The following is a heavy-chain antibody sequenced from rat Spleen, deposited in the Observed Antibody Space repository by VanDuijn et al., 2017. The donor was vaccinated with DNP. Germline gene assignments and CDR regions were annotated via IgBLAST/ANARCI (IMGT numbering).Heavy chain of an antibody. V-gene: IGHV5-25*01. CDR2: ISISGSKT. Sequence: EVQLVESGGGLVQPGRSLKLSCEASGFIFSNYYMAWVRQAPKGGLEWVATISISGSKTSYSDSVKGRFTISRDNAKSCLYLQMNSLKSEDTAIYFCTRYSSYITRFAYWGQGTLVTVSA. J-gene: IGHJ3*01. CDR1: GFIFSNYY. CDR3: TRYSSYITRFAY. D-gene: IGHD1-2*01.